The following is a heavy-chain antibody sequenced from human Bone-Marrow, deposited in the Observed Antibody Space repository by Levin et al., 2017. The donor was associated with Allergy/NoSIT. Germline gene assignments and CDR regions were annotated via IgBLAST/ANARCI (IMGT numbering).Heavy chain of an antibody. D-gene: IGHD6-19*01. CDR1: GFTLSSYA. V-gene: IGHV3-23*01. CDR2: STSGGSI. CDR3: ARCTAYGTGWCNCFDP. Sequence: QSGGSLRLSCAASGFTLSSYAMSWVRHTPGKGLEWVSTSTSGGSIYYPDSVRGRFTISRDNSKNTLFLQMHSLRADDTAVYYCARCTAYGTGWCNCFDPWGQGTLVTVSS. J-gene: IGHJ5*02.